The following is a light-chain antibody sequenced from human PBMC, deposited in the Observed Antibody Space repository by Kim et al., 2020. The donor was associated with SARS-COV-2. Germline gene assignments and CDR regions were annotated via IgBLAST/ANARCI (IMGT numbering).Light chain of an antibody. CDR1: SSDVGGYNQ. Sequence: QSALTQPASVSVSPVQSITISCTGTSSDVGGYNQVSWYKPHPGKAPKLIIYEVNKRTSGVSNRFSGSKSGNTASLTVSGLQTDDEADDYCSSYTSIIHRVLGGGTQL. J-gene: IGLJ3*02. CDR3: SSYTSIIHRV. V-gene: IGLV2-14*01. CDR2: EVN.